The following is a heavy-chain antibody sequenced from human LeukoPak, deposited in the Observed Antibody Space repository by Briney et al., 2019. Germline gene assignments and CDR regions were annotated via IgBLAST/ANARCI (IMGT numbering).Heavy chain of an antibody. CDR3: AKVPPGGVYYFDY. Sequence: GGSLRLSCAASGFTFSSYAMSWVRQAPGKGLKGVSAISGSGGSTYYADSVKGRFTISRDNSKTTLYLQMTSLRAEDTAVYYCAKVPPGGVYYFDYWGQGTLVTVSS. CDR2: ISGSGGST. D-gene: IGHD6-13*01. J-gene: IGHJ4*02. V-gene: IGHV3-23*01. CDR1: GFTFSSYA.